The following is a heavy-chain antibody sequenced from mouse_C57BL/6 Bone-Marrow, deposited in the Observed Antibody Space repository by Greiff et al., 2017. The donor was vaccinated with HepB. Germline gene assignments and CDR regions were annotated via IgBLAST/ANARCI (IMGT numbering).Heavy chain of an antibody. V-gene: IGHV5-6*01. CDR1: GFTFSSYG. CDR3: ARRVTTDYYAMDY. Sequence: EVQGVESGGDLVKPGGSLKLSCAASGFTFSSYGMSWVRQTPDKRLEWVATISSGGSYTYYPDSVKGRFTISRDNAKNTLYLQMSSLKSEDTAMYYCARRVTTDYYAMDYWGQGASVTVSS. CDR2: ISSGGSYT. D-gene: IGHD2-5*01. J-gene: IGHJ4*01.